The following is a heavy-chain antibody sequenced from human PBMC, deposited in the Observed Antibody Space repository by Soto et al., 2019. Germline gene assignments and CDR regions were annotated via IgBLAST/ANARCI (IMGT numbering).Heavy chain of an antibody. CDR3: ARTLYDFWSGYPMDV. CDR2: IWYDGSNK. J-gene: IGHJ6*03. CDR1: GFTFSSYG. Sequence: GGSLRLSCAASGFTFSSYGMHWVRQAPGKGLEWVAVIWYDGSNKYYADSVKGRFTISRDNSKNTLYLQMNSLRAEDTAVYYCARTLYDFWSGYPMDVWGKGTTVTVSS. V-gene: IGHV3-33*01. D-gene: IGHD3-3*01.